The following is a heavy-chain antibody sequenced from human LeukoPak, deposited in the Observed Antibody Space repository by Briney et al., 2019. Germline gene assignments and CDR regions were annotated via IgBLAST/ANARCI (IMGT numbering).Heavy chain of an antibody. J-gene: IGHJ5*02. CDR2: IKQDGSEK. D-gene: IGHD3-3*01. CDR3: AKDRAYDFWSGYYTDWFDP. Sequence: PGGSLRLSCAASGFTFSSYWMSWVRQAPGKGLEWVANIKQDGSEKYYVDSVKGRFTISRDNAKNTLYLQMNSLRAEDTAVYYCAKDRAYDFWSGYYTDWFDPWGQGTLVTVSS. V-gene: IGHV3-7*03. CDR1: GFTFSSYW.